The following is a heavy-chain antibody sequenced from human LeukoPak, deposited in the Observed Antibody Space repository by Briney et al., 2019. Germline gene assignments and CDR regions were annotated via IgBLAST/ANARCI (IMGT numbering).Heavy chain of an antibody. J-gene: IGHJ4*02. Sequence: GGSLRLSCAASGFTVSSNYMSWVRQAPGKGLEWVSVIYSGGSTYYADSVKGRFTISRDNPKNTLYLQMNSLRAEDTAVYYCAREDVRGSWFDYWGQGTLVTVSS. CDR3: AREDVRGSWFDY. D-gene: IGHD1-26*01. CDR1: GFTVSSNY. V-gene: IGHV3-66*01. CDR2: IYSGGST.